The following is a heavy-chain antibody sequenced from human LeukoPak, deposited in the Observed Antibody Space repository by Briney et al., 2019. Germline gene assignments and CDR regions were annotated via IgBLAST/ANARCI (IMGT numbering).Heavy chain of an antibody. Sequence: GGSLRLSFTAPGFPSIKYSMNWVGQAPGKGLDWISYIGISSGNTKYADSVKGRFTISADNAKNSLYLQMNSLRVEDTAVYYCARDHNYAFDNWGQGTLVSVSS. D-gene: IGHD5-18*01. CDR3: ARDHNYAFDN. CDR2: IGISSGNT. J-gene: IGHJ4*02. CDR1: GFPSIKYS. V-gene: IGHV3-48*04.